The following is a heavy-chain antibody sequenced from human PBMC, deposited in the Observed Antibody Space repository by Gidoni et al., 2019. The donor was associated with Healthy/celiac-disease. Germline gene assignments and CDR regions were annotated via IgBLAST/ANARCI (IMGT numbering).Heavy chain of an antibody. Sequence: QVQLQQWGAGLLKPSETLSLTCAVYGGSFSGYYWSWIRQPPGKGLEWIGELNHSGSTNYNPSLKSRVTISVDTSKNQFSLKLSSVTAADTAVYYCARERREVTIFGVVPNNWFDPWGQGTLVTVSS. CDR1: GGSFSGYY. D-gene: IGHD3-3*01. V-gene: IGHV4-34*01. CDR2: LNHSGST. CDR3: ARERREVTIFGVVPNNWFDP. J-gene: IGHJ5*02.